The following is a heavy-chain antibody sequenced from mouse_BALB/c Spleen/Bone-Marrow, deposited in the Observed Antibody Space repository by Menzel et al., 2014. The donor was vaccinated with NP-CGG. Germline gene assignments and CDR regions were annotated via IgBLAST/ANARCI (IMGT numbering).Heavy chain of an antibody. J-gene: IGHJ3*01. Sequence: QVQLKQSGAELVRPGASVKLSCKASGNTFTNYWMSWVKQRPEQGLEWIGRIDPDDSETHYNQKFKDKAILTVDKSSSTAYMQLSSLTPEDSAVYYCVHFGFAYWGQGTLVTVSA. V-gene: IGHV1-52*01. CDR1: GNTFTNYW. CDR2: IDPDDSET. CDR3: VHFGFAY.